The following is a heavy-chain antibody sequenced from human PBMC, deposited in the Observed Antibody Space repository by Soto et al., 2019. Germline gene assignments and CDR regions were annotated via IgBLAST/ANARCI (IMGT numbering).Heavy chain of an antibody. J-gene: IGHJ1*01. Sequence: QVQLVQSGAEVKKPGASVKVSCKASGYTFTSYGISWVLQAPGQGLEWMGWISAYNGNANDEQKLQGRVTMTTETSTSTAYMELRSLRSDDTAVYYCARAGLTTVTTKYFQHWGQGTLVTVSS. CDR1: GYTFTSYG. CDR3: ARAGLTTVTTKYFQH. CDR2: ISAYNGNA. D-gene: IGHD4-17*01. V-gene: IGHV1-18*01.